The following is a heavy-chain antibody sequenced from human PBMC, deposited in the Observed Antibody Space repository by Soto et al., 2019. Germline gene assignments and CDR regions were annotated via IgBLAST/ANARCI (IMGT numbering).Heavy chain of an antibody. J-gene: IGHJ4*02. V-gene: IGHV4-59*08. CDR2: IHYSGST. CDR1: GGSMSGFY. Sequence: SETLSLTCTVSGGSMSGFYWSWIRQPPGKELEWIAYIHYSGSTNYNPSLKSRVTISVDTSKNQFSLKLGSVTAADTAVYYCARHRADIFSGGFDFWGQGTLVTVAS. CDR3: ARHRADIFSGGFDF. D-gene: IGHD3-9*01.